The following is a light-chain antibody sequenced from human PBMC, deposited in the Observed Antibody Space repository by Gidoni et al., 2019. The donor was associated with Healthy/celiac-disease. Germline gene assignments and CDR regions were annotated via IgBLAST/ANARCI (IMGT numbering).Light chain of an antibody. Sequence: IVLTQSPATLSVSPGERATLSCRASQSVSSNLAWYKQKPGQAPRPLISGASTRATGIPARFSGSESGTEFTLTSSSLHSEDWTVYYCQQYNDWPPGEYTFXQXTKLEIK. V-gene: IGKV3-15*01. CDR2: GAS. CDR1: QSVSSN. CDR3: QQYNDWPPGEYT. J-gene: IGKJ2*01.